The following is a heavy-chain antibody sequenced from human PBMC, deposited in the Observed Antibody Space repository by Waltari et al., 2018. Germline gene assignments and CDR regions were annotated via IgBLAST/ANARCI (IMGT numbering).Heavy chain of an antibody. V-gene: IGHV4-61*02. Sequence: QVQLQESGPGLVKPSQTLSLTCTVSGGSIRSGSSYWSWIRQPAGKGLEWIGRIYTSGSTNYNPSLKRRVTISVDTSKNQFSLKLSFVTAADTAVYYCAQGYYYYGMDVWGQGTTVTVSS. CDR3: AQGYYYYGMDV. CDR2: IYTSGST. CDR1: GGSIRSGSSY. J-gene: IGHJ6*02.